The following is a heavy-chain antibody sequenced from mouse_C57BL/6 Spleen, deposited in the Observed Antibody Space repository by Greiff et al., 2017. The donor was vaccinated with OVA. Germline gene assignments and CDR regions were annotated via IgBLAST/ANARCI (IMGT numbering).Heavy chain of an antibody. CDR3: ARPLYYSNSTLKLAY. V-gene: IGHV1-50*01. CDR1: GYTFTSYW. D-gene: IGHD2-5*01. CDR2: IDPSDSYT. Sequence: QVQLQQPGAELVKPGASVTLSCKASGYTFTSYWMQWVKQRPGQGLEWIGEIDPSDSYTNYNQKFKGKATLTVDTSSSTAYMQLSSLTSEDSAVYYCARPLYYSNSTLKLAYWGQGTLVTVSA. J-gene: IGHJ3*01.